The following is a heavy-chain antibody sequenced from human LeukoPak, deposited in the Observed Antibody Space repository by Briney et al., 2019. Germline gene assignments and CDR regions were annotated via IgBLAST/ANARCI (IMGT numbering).Heavy chain of an antibody. D-gene: IGHD3-9*01. V-gene: IGHV3-21*01. J-gene: IGHJ4*02. CDR2: ISSSSSYI. Sequence: KTGGSLRLSCAASGFTFSSYSMNWVRQAPGKGLEWVSSISSSSSYIYYADSVKGRFTISRDNAKNSLYLQMNSLRAEDTAVYYCASTSSRRDILTGYSPSDYWGQGTLVTVSS. CDR1: GFTFSSYS. CDR3: ASTSSRRDILTGYSPSDY.